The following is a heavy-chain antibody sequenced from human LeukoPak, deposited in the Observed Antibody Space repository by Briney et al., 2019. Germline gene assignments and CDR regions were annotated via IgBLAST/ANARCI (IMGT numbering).Heavy chain of an antibody. CDR3: ARQAAAASYYFDY. J-gene: IGHJ4*02. CDR2: IYPGDSDT. D-gene: IGHD6-13*01. Sequence: GESLKISCKGCGYRFTGYWIGWVRQMPGKGLEWMGIIYPGDSDTRYSPSFQGQVTISADKSISTAYLQWSSLKASDTAMYYCARQAAAASYYFDYWGQGTLVTVSS. V-gene: IGHV5-51*01. CDR1: GYRFTGYW.